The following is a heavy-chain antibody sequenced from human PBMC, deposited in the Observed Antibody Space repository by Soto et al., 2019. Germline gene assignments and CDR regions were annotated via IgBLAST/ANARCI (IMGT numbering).Heavy chain of an antibody. CDR3: ARYNYYDSSGYYYVQGWYYYYGMDV. Sequence: PGESLKISCKGSGYSFTSYWIGWVRQMPGKGLEWMGIIYPGDSDTRYSPSFQGQVTISADKSISTAYLQWSSLKASDTAMYYCARYNYYDSSGYYYVQGWYYYYGMDVWGQGTTVTVSS. J-gene: IGHJ6*02. D-gene: IGHD3-22*01. CDR1: GYSFTSYW. CDR2: IYPGDSDT. V-gene: IGHV5-51*01.